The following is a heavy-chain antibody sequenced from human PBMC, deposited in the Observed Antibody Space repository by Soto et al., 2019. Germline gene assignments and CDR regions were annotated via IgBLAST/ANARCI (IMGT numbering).Heavy chain of an antibody. J-gene: IGHJ3*02. Sequence: QVQLVQSGAEVKKPGASVKVSCKASDYTFTSYDISWVRQAPGQGLEWMGWISAYNGNTNYAQKLQGRVTMTTDTSTSSAYMELRSLRSDDTAVYYCARVRCSSTSCLLGAFDIWGEGTMVTVSS. CDR2: ISAYNGNT. CDR1: DYTFTSYD. V-gene: IGHV1-18*01. CDR3: ARVRCSSTSCLLGAFDI. D-gene: IGHD2-2*01.